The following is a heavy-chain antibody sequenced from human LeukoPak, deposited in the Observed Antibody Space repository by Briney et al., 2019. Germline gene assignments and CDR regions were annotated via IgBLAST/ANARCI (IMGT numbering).Heavy chain of an antibody. Sequence: ASVKVSCKSSGFTFTDYYIHWVRQAPGQGLEWMGYIGPHSSATSSPQEFQGRVTMTRDTSMSTAYMELTRLTSDDTAVYYCAREGNGLLSKDFDYWGQGTTVTVSS. CDR1: GFTFTDYY. V-gene: IGHV1-2*02. CDR3: AREGNGLLSKDFDY. D-gene: IGHD2/OR15-2a*01. J-gene: IGHJ4*02. CDR2: IGPHSSAT.